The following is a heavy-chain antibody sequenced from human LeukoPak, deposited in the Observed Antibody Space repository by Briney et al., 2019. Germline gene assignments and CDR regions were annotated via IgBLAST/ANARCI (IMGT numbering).Heavy chain of an antibody. CDR2: IYHSGST. V-gene: IGHV4-4*02. CDR3: ARDVVAAPGTWDY. CDR1: GGSISSSNW. J-gene: IGHJ4*02. D-gene: IGHD6-13*01. Sequence: KTSGTLSLTCAVSGGSISSSNWWSWVRQPPGKGLEWIGEIYHSGSTNYNPSLKSRVTISVDKSKNQFSLKLSSVTAADTAVYYCARDVVAAPGTWDYWGQGTLVTVSS.